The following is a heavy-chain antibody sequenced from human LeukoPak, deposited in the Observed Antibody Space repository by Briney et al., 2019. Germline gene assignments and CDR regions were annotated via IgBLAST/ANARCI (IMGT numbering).Heavy chain of an antibody. V-gene: IGHV4-34*01. CDR2: INHSGST. CDR1: GGSFSGYY. D-gene: IGHD2-2*02. CDR3: ARDAVVPAAIRSYYYYYMDV. Sequence: SETLSLTCAVYGGSFSGYYWSWIRQPPGKGLEWIGEINHSGSTNYNPSLKSRVTISVDTSKNQFSLKLSSVTAADTAVYYCARDAVVPAAIRSYYYYYMDVWGKGTTVTVSS. J-gene: IGHJ6*03.